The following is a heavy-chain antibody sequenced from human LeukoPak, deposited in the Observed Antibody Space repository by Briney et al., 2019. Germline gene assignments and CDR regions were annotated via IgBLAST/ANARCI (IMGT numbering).Heavy chain of an antibody. Sequence: GGSLRLSCAASGFTFSTYSMNWVRQAPGKRLEWVSSISGSSDYIFYADSVKGRFTMSRDNAKNPLYLQMNSLRAEDTAVYYCARVLFGYYGVDVWGQGTTVTVSS. V-gene: IGHV3-21*01. CDR1: GFTFSTYS. J-gene: IGHJ6*02. CDR3: ARVLFGYYGVDV. D-gene: IGHD3-3*01. CDR2: ISGSSDYI.